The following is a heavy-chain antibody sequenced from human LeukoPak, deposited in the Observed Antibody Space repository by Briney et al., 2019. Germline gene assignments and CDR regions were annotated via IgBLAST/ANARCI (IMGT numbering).Heavy chain of an antibody. D-gene: IGHD5-24*01. V-gene: IGHV3-7*03. CDR3: AREMATITYAFDI. Sequence: GGSLRLSCAASRFTLSTYWMSWVRQAPGKGLEWVAHIKQDGSQEYYVDSVKGRFTISRDTSKNTLYLQMSSLRAEDTALYYCAREMATITYAFDIWGQGTMVTVSS. CDR2: IKQDGSQE. J-gene: IGHJ3*02. CDR1: RFTLSTYW.